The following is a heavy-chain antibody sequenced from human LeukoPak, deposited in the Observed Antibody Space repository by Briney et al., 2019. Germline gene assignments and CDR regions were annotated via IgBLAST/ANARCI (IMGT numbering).Heavy chain of an antibody. Sequence: ASVKVSCRESGYTFTSYYMHWVRQAPGQGLEWMGIINPSGGSTSYAQKFQGRVTMTRDTSTSTVYMELSSLRSEDTAVYYCARASRDGYNFDYWGQGTLVTVSS. CDR2: INPSGGST. J-gene: IGHJ4*02. CDR3: ARASRDGYNFDY. V-gene: IGHV1-46*01. CDR1: GYTFTSYY. D-gene: IGHD5-24*01.